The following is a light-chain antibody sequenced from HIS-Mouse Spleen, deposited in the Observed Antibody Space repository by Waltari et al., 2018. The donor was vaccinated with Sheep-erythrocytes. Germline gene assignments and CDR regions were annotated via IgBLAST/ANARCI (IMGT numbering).Light chain of an antibody. J-gene: IGKJ2*01. CDR3: QQLNSYPHT. CDR1: QGISSY. CDR2: AAS. Sequence: DIQLTQSPSFLSASVGDSVTITCRASQGISSYLAWDQQKPGKAPKLLIYAASTLQSGVPSRFSGSGSGTEFTLTISSLQPEDFATYYCQQLNSYPHTFGQGTKLEIK. V-gene: IGKV1-9*01.